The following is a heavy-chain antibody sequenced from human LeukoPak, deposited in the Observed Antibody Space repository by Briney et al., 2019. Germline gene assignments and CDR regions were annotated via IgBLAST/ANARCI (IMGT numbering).Heavy chain of an antibody. CDR2: IYASGST. V-gene: IGHV4-4*07. Sequence: PSETLSLTCTVSRGSISGIYYWYWIRQPAGKGLEWIGRIYASGSTNYDPSLKSRVTISVDKSNNQCSLMVTSVTATDTAVYYSAGGKQNAVDYWGQGILVTVSS. CDR3: AGGKQNAVDY. J-gene: IGHJ4*02. CDR1: RGSISGIYY. D-gene: IGHD1-1*01.